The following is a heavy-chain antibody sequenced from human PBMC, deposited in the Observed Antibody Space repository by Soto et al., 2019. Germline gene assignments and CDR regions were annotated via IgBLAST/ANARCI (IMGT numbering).Heavy chain of an antibody. CDR2: ISAYNGNT. V-gene: IGHV1-18*01. CDR3: ARDWRDIVVVPAAITEWFDP. Sequence: ASVKVSCKASGYTFTSYGISWVRQAPGQGLEWMGWISAYNGNTNYAQKLQGRVTMTTDTSTSTAYMELRSLRSDDTALYYCARDWRDIVVVPAAITEWFDPWGQGTLVTVSS. CDR1: GYTFTSYG. D-gene: IGHD2-2*01. J-gene: IGHJ5*02.